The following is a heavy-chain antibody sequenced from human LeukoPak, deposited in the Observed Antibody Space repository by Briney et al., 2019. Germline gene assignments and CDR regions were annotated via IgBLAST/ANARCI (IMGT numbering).Heavy chain of an antibody. D-gene: IGHD6-19*01. V-gene: IGHV3-9*01. J-gene: IGHJ4*02. Sequence: GRSLRLSCAASGFTFDDYAMHWVRQVPGKGLEWVSGINWNSGSVAYADSVKGRFTISRDNAKSSLHLQMNGLRAEDTAMYYCVKDSGWFHFDSWGQGTLVTVSS. CDR1: GFTFDDYA. CDR3: VKDSGWFHFDS. CDR2: INWNSGSV.